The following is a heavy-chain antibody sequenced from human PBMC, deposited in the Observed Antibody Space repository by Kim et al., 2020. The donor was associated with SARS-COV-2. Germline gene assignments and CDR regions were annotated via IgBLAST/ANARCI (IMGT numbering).Heavy chain of an antibody. CDR3: ARDHVYGGNPDY. J-gene: IGHJ4*02. CDR2: IIPILGIA. V-gene: IGHV1-69*04. D-gene: IGHD4-17*01. Sequence: SVKVACKASGGTFSSYAISWVRQAPGQGLEWMGRIIPILGIANYAQKFQGRVTITADKSTSTAYMELSSLRSEDTAVYYCARDHVYGGNPDYWGQGTLVTVSS. CDR1: GGTFSSYA.